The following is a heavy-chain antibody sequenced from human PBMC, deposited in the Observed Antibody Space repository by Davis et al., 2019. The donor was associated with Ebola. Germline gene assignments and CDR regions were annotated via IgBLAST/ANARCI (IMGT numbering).Heavy chain of an antibody. Sequence: GSLRLSCKGSGYSFTSYWISWVRQMPGNDLEWMGRIDPSDSYTNYSPSFQGHVTISADKSISTAYLQWSSLKASDTAMYYCARHRPLNYYGSGSYLGYFDYWGQGTLVTVSS. J-gene: IGHJ4*02. CDR1: GYSFTSYW. CDR2: IDPSDSYT. CDR3: ARHRPLNYYGSGSYLGYFDY. D-gene: IGHD3-10*01. V-gene: IGHV5-10-1*01.